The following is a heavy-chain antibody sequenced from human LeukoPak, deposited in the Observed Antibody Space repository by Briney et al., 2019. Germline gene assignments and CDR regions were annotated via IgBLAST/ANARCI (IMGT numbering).Heavy chain of an antibody. J-gene: IGHJ4*02. CDR1: GFTFSSYW. D-gene: IGHD6-13*01. CDR2: IKQDGSEK. CDR3: ARDFSSSWYYFDY. Sequence: PGGSLRLSCAASGFTFSSYWMSWVRQAPGKGLEWVANIKQDGSEKYYVDSVKGRFTISRDNAKNSLHLQMNSLRVEDTAVYYCARDFSSSWYYFDYWGQGTLVTVSS. V-gene: IGHV3-7*01.